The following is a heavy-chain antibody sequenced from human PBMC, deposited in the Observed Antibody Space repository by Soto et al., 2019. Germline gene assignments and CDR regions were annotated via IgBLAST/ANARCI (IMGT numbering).Heavy chain of an antibody. V-gene: IGHV3-23*01. D-gene: IGHD3-3*01. CDR1: GFRFGSYA. J-gene: IGHJ4*02. CDR2: ISGSDGKT. Sequence: PGGALRPSCAASGFRFGSYALSWVRQAPGKGLEWVSTISGSDGKTFYADSVKGRFSISRDTSQSTLYLQMNSLRADDTAMYYCARWSYLDYWGQGT. CDR3: ARWSYLDY.